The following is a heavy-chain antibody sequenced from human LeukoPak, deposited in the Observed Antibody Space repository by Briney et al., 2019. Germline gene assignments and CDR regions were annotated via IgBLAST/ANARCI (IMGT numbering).Heavy chain of an antibody. CDR3: ASFGYFYGSGRGAMDV. CDR2: ITCNGGST. J-gene: IGHJ6*02. Sequence: GRSLRLSCAASGFTSDDYGMSWVRQDPGKGLEWVSGITCNGGSTAYADSVKGRFTISRDNAKNSLYLQMNSLRAEDTALYYWASFGYFYGSGRGAMDVWGQGTTVTVSS. CDR1: GFTSDDYG. V-gene: IGHV3-20*04. D-gene: IGHD3-10*01.